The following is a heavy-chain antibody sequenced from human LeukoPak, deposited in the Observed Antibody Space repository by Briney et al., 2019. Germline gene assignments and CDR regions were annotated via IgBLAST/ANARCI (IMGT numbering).Heavy chain of an antibody. CDR2: FSHSGTT. Sequence: SETLSLTCIVSGGSIRTYSWNWIRQSPGKGLEWIGYFSHSGTTSYRSSLESRVSISVDTSKNQLSLKLASVTAADTAVYFCARWDDSAWAFGRWGPGTLVTVSS. CDR3: ARWDDSAWAFGR. D-gene: IGHD6-19*01. J-gene: IGHJ4*02. V-gene: IGHV4-59*08. CDR1: GGSIRTYS.